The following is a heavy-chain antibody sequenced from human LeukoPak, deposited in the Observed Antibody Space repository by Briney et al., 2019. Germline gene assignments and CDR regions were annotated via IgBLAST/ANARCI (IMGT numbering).Heavy chain of an antibody. CDR2: ISAYNGNT. CDR1: GYTFTSYG. V-gene: IGHV1-18*01. CDR3: AREILRLGELSFDY. J-gene: IGHJ4*02. D-gene: IGHD3-16*02. Sequence: ASVKVSCKASGYTFTSYGISWGGQAPGQGVEGMGWISAYNGNTNYAQKLQGRVTMTTDTSTSTAYMELRSLRSDDTAVYYCAREILRLGELSFDYWGQGTLVTVSS.